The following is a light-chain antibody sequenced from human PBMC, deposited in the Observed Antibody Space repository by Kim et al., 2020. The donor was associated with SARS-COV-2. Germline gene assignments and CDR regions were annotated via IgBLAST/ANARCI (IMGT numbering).Light chain of an antibody. Sequence: EIVLTQSPGTLSLSPGERGTLTCRASQSIRSSYLAWYQHKPGQAPRFLIYGTSSRATGIPDRFSGIGSGTDFTLTISRLEPDDFAVYFCQQYDFSPITFGQGTRLEIK. CDR2: GTS. CDR1: QSIRSSY. V-gene: IGKV3-20*01. J-gene: IGKJ5*01. CDR3: QQYDFSPIT.